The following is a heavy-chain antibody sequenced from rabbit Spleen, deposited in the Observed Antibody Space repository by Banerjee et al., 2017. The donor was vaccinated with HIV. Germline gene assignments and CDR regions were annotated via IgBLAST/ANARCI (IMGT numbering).Heavy chain of an antibody. V-gene: IGHV1S40*01. J-gene: IGHJ4*01. D-gene: IGHD2-1*01. Sequence: QSLEESGGDLVKPGASLTLTCTASGFSFSSDAMCWVRQAPGKGLEWIACIYTGSSGNTYYASWAKGRFTISKTSSTTVTLQMTSLTAADTATYFCARAVILAYGANYLGYYFNLWGPGTLVTVS. CDR1: GFSFSSDA. CDR3: ARAVILAYGANYLGYYFNL. CDR2: IYTGSSGNT.